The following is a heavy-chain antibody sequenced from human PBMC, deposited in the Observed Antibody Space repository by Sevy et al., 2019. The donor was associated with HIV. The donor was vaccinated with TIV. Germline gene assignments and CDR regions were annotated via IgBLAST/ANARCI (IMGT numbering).Heavy chain of an antibody. J-gene: IGHJ4*02. CDR1: GFNFNTFA. Sequence: GGSLRLSCAASGFNFNTFAMSWVRQAPGKGLEWVSAISGSSYSTYYANSVKGRFTISRDNSKNTVYLQMNSLRAEDTAVYYCVKEGGGYNYDSSGSFGLWGQGTLVTVSS. CDR3: VKEGGGYNYDSSGSFGL. V-gene: IGHV3-23*01. CDR2: ISGSSYST. D-gene: IGHD3-22*01.